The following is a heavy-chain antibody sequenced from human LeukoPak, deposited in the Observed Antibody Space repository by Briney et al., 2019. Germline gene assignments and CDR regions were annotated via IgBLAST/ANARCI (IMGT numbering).Heavy chain of an antibody. CDR2: ISAYNGNT. CDR3: ARDGYCSSTSCYRVGLYYYGMDV. Sequence: ASVKVSCMASGYTFTSYGISWVRQAPGQGRKWMGWISAYNGNTNYAQKLQGRVTMTTGTSTSTAYMELRSLRSDDTAVYYCARDGYCSSTSCYRVGLYYYGMDVWGQGTTVTVSS. J-gene: IGHJ6*02. V-gene: IGHV1-18*01. CDR1: GYTFTSYG. D-gene: IGHD2-2*01.